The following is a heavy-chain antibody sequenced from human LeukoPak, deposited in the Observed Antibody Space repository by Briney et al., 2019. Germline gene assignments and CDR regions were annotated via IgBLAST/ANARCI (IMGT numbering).Heavy chain of an antibody. J-gene: IGHJ4*02. V-gene: IGHV4-4*02. CDR1: GGSISSSNW. CDR2: IYHSGST. D-gene: IGHD6-19*01. CDR3: ARAVAVAGYYYFDY. Sequence: PSGTLSLTCAVSGGSISSSNWWSWVRQPPGKGLEWIGEIYHSGSTNYNPSLKSRVTISIDKSKNQFSLKLSSVTAADTAVYYCARAVAVAGYYYFDYWGQGTLVTVSS.